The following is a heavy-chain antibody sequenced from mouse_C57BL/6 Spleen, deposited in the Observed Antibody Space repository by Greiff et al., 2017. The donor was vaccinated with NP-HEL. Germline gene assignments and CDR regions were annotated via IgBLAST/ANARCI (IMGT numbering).Heavy chain of an antibody. CDR1: GYTFTSYW. D-gene: IGHD2-5*01. CDR2: IDPSDSET. Sequence: QVQLQQPGAELVRPGSSVKLSCKASGYTFTSYWMHWVKQRPIQGLEWIGNIDPSDSETHYNQKFKDKATLTVDKSSSTAYMQLSSLTSEDSAVYYCALYSNYEGPGWFAYWGQGTLVTVSA. J-gene: IGHJ3*01. V-gene: IGHV1-52*01. CDR3: ALYSNYEGPGWFAY.